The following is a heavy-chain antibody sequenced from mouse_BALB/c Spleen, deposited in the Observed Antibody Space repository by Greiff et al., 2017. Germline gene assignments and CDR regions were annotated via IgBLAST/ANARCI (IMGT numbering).Heavy chain of an antibody. J-gene: IGHJ3*01. CDR3: ARVDYRYDGPWFAY. D-gene: IGHD2-14*01. V-gene: IGHV7-3*02. Sequence: EVHLVESGGGLVQPGGSLRLSCATSGFTFTDYYMSWVRQPPGKALEWLGFIRNKANGYTTEYSASVKGRFTISRDNSQSILYLQMNTLRAEDSATYYCARVDYRYDGPWFAYWGQGTLVTVSA. CDR2: IRNKANGYTT. CDR1: GFTFTDYY.